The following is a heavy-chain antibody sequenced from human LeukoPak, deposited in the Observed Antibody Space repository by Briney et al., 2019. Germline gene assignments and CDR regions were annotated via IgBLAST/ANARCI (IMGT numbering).Heavy chain of an antibody. CDR2: MSYDGSYK. D-gene: IGHD3-16*01. CDR1: GFTFSSYA. Sequence: QAGGSLRLSCAASGFTFSSYALHWVRQAPGRGLEWVAVMSYDGSYKYYADSVKGRFTISRDNSKNTLYLQMNSLRAEDTAVYYCARVRWGGLYYFDYWGQGTLVTVSS. V-gene: IGHV3-30*07. CDR3: ARVRWGGLYYFDY. J-gene: IGHJ4*02.